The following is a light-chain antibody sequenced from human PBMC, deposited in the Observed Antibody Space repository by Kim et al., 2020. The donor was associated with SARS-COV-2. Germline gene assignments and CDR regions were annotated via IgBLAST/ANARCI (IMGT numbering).Light chain of an antibody. CDR2: AAS. J-gene: IGKJ4*02. CDR3: QQSYITPLT. V-gene: IGKV1-39*01. Sequence: ASVRYRVTLSCRASQSVSSYLNWCQQKPGTAPKLLIYAASTLQSGVPSRFSGSGSGTDFTLTISSLQPEDFATYYCQQSYITPLTFGGGTKVDIK. CDR1: QSVSSY.